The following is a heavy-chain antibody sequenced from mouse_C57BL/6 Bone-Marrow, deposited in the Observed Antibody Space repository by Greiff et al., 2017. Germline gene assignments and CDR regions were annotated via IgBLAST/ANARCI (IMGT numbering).Heavy chain of an antibody. CDR3: ATYSNYPAWLAY. CDR1: GFSLTSSA. J-gene: IGHJ3*01. Sequence: VQLVESGPGLVAPSQSLSITCAVSGFSLTSSAISWVRQPPGKVLEWLGVIWTGGGTNYNSALKSRLSISKDNSKSQVFIKMNRGQAADTARYYGATYSNYPAWLAYWGQGTLVTVSA. CDR2: IWTGGGT. D-gene: IGHD2-5*01. V-gene: IGHV2-9-1*01.